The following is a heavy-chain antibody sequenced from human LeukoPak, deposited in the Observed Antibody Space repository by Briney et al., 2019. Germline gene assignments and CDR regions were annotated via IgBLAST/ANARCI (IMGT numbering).Heavy chain of an antibody. Sequence: SETLSLTCTVSGDSISSSSYYWGWIRQPPGKGLEWIGSIYYSGSTYYSPSLKSRVTISVATSRNQFSLKLSSVTAADTAVYYCARGPAPLYSSSWYRRGAFDIWGQGTMVTVSS. D-gene: IGHD6-13*01. CDR2: IYYSGST. J-gene: IGHJ3*02. CDR3: ARGPAPLYSSSWYRRGAFDI. CDR1: GDSISSSSYY. V-gene: IGHV4-39*01.